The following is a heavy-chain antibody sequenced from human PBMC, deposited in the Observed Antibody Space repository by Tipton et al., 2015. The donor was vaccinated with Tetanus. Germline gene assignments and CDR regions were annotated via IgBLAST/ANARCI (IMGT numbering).Heavy chain of an antibody. CDR2: IYYGGAP. J-gene: IGHJ5*02. CDR1: GGSVNSGTYY. V-gene: IGHV4-61*01. Sequence: TLSLTCSVSGGSVNSGTYYWSWIRQPPGKGLEWLGDIYYGGAPQFNPSLESRVTISMDTSKNQVSLRLTSLTAADTAVYYCARDRGFTTYNYFDPCCQGTLVPVSS. CDR3: ARDRGFTTYNYFDP. D-gene: IGHD3-22*01.